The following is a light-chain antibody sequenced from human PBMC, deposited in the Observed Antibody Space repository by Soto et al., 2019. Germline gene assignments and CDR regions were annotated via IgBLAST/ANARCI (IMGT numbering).Light chain of an antibody. V-gene: IGLV7-43*01. CDR2: STN. CDR1: TGAVTSDYY. Sequence: QTVVTQEPSLTVSPGGTVTLTCASSTGAVTSDYYPNWLQQKPGQAPRSLIHSTNTRHFWTPARFSGSLLGGKAALTDVQPEDEADYYCLLYHGAAQVFGGGTKLTVL. J-gene: IGLJ3*02. CDR3: LLYHGAAQV.